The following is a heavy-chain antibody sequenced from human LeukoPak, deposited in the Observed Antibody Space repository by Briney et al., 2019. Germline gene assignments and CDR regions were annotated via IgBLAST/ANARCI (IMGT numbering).Heavy chain of an antibody. CDR2: IIPIFGTA. Sequence: ASVRVSCKASGGTFSSYAISWVRQAPGQGLEWMGGIIPIFGTANYAQKFKGRVTLTRDMSTSTDYLELSSLRSEDTAVYYCARDNSVRDEAWWFNPWGQGTLVTVSS. V-gene: IGHV1-69*05. CDR3: ARDNSVRDEAWWFNP. J-gene: IGHJ5*02. D-gene: IGHD5-24*01. CDR1: GGTFSSYA.